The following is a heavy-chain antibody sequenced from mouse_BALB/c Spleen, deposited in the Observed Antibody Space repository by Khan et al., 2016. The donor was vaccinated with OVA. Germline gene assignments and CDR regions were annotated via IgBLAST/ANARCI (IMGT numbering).Heavy chain of an antibody. CDR2: INPSNGYT. D-gene: IGHD2-14*01. V-gene: IGHV1-4*01. CDR1: GYAFTSYT. J-gene: IGHJ3*01. Sequence: QVQLKESGAELARPGASVKMSCKASGYAFTSYTIHWIKKRPGQGLEWIGYINPSNGYTNYNQKFKDKATLTTDESSTTAYLQLSSLTSDDSAIYKCVREGAYHRNDGWFAYWGQGTLVTVSA. CDR3: VREGAYHRNDGWFAY.